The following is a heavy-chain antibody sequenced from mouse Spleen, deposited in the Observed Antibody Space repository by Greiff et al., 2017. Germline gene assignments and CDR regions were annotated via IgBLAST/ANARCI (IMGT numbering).Heavy chain of an antibody. V-gene: IGHV1-81*01. CDR2: IYPRSGNT. CDR1: GYTFTSYG. Sequence: QVQLQQSGAELARPGASVKLSCKASGYTFTSYGISWVKQRPGQGLEWIGEIYPRSGNTYYNEKFKGKATLTADKSSSTAYMELRSLTSEDSAVYFCARWPDAMDYWGQGTSVTVSS. J-gene: IGHJ4*01. CDR3: ARWPDAMDY.